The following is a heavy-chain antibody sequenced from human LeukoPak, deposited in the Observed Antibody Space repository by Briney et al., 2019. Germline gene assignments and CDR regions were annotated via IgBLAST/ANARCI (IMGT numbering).Heavy chain of an antibody. Sequence: GGSLRLSCAASGFTFSSYSMNWVRQAPGKGLEWVSSISSSSSYIYYADSVKGRFTISRDNAKNSLYLQMNSLRAEDTAVYYCATFWSGYYNPYFDYWGQGTLVTVSS. V-gene: IGHV3-21*04. CDR2: ISSSSSYI. CDR1: GFTFSSYS. D-gene: IGHD3-3*01. CDR3: ATFWSGYYNPYFDY. J-gene: IGHJ4*02.